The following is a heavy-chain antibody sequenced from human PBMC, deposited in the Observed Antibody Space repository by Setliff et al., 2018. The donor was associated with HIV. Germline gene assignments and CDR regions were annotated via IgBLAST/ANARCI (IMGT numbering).Heavy chain of an antibody. D-gene: IGHD3-22*01. CDR1: GGSISGTSYF. Sequence: PSETLSLTCTVSGGSISGTSYFWAWIRQPPGKGLEWIGSFHHSGSTNYNPSLKSRVTISVDTSKNQFSLKLSSVTAADTAVYYCARESYYYDSSGQGPFKYFQHWGQGTLVTVSS. CDR2: FHHSGST. CDR3: ARESYYYDSSGQGPFKYFQH. V-gene: IGHV4-39*07. J-gene: IGHJ1*01.